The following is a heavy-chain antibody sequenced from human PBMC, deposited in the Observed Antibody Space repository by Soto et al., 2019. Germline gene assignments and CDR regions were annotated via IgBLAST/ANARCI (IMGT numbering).Heavy chain of an antibody. CDR1: GYSFTSYW. CDR3: ATRGYCSSTSCYSGDY. Sequence: GESLKISCKGSGYSFTSYWISWVRQMPGKGLEWMGRIDPSDSYTNYSPSFQGHVTISADKSISTAYPQWSSLKASDTAMYYCATRGYCSSTSCYSGDYWGQGTLVTVSS. D-gene: IGHD2-2*02. CDR2: IDPSDSYT. J-gene: IGHJ4*02. V-gene: IGHV5-10-1*01.